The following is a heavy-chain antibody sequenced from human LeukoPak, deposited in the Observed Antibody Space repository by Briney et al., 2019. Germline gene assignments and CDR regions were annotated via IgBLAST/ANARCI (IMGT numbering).Heavy chain of an antibody. CDR3: TRSAAGIDY. V-gene: IGHV3-49*03. J-gene: IGHJ4*02. D-gene: IGHD6-13*01. CDR1: GFTFSDYY. CDR2: IRSKAYGGTT. Sequence: GGSLRLSCAASGFTFSDYYMSWIRQAPGKGLEWVGFIRSKAYGGTTEYAASVKGRFTISRDDSKSIAYLQMNSLKTEDTAVYYCTRSAAGIDYWGQGTLVTVSS.